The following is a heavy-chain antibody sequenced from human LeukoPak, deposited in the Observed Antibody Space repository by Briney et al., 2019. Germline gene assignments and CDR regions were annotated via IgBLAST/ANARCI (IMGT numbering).Heavy chain of an antibody. CDR1: GFTFSSYG. V-gene: IGHV3-NL1*01. Sequence: GGSLRLSCAASGFTFSSYGMHWVRQAPGKGLEWVSVIYSGGSTYYADSVKGRFTISRDNSKNTLYLQMNSLRAEDTAVYYCAGTYYYDKGAFDIWGQGTMVTVSS. D-gene: IGHD3-22*01. J-gene: IGHJ3*02. CDR3: AGTYYYDKGAFDI. CDR2: IYSGGST.